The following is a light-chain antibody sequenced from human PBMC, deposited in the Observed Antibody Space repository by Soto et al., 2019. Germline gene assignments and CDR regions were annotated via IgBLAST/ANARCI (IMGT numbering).Light chain of an antibody. Sequence: EIVLTQSPGTLSLSPGERATLSCRASQYVSTTFFAWYQQKPGQAPRLLIYGTSNRATGIPDRFSGSGSGTDFPLTISRPEPEDFGVYYCQQYGSSPLTFGGRTRMEIK. V-gene: IGKV3-20*01. CDR1: QYVSTTF. J-gene: IGKJ4*01. CDR3: QQYGSSPLT. CDR2: GTS.